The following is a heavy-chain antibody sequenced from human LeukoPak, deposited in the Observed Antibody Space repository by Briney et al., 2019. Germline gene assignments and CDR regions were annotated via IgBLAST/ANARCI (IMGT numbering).Heavy chain of an antibody. CDR3: ARDRRYCSGGSCYSYYYYGMDV. Sequence: GGSLRLSCAASGFTVSSNYMSWVRQAPGKGLEWVSDIYSGGSTYYADSVKGRFTISRDNSKNTLYLKMNSLRAEDTAVYYCARDRRYCSGGSCYSYYYYGMDVWGQGTTVTVSS. CDR1: GFTVSSNY. J-gene: IGHJ6*02. CDR2: IYSGGST. V-gene: IGHV3-66*01. D-gene: IGHD2-15*01.